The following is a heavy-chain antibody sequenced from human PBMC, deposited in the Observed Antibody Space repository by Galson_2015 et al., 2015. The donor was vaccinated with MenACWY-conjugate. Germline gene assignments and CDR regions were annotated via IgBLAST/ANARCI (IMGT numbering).Heavy chain of an antibody. V-gene: IGHV4-39*02. CDR2: MYFSGAS. D-gene: IGHD2-21*02. CDR3: ARRLRSDCYCFQH. J-gene: IGHJ1*01. Sequence: WAWIRQSPGNRLEWIGSMYFSGASYYNPSLRSRVTMFVDMSKNHFSLKVNSVTAADTAVYYCARRLRSDCYCFQHWGQGTL.